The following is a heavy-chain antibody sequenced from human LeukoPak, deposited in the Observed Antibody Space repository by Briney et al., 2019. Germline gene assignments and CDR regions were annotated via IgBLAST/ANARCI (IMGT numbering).Heavy chain of an antibody. CDR3: ATVANTAMALN. Sequence: ASVKVSFKASGYTFTGYYMHWVRQAPGKGLEWMGGFDPEDGETIYAQKFQGRVTMTEDTSTDTAYMELSSLRSEDTAVYYCATVANTAMALNWGQGTLVTVSS. J-gene: IGHJ4*02. CDR2: FDPEDGET. CDR1: GYTFTGYY. D-gene: IGHD5-18*01. V-gene: IGHV1-24*01.